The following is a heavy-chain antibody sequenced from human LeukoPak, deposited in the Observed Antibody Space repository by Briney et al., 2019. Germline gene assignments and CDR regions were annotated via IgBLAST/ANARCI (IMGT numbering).Heavy chain of an antibody. J-gene: IGHJ4*02. CDR2: ISGSGGST. CDR1: GLTFSSYA. CDR3: AKDGSWIQLWLPNY. V-gene: IGHV3-23*01. Sequence: PGGSLRLSCAASGLTFSSYAMSWVRQAPGKGLEWVSAISGSGGSTYYADSVKGRFTISRDNSKNTLYLQMNSLRAEDTAVYYCAKDGSWIQLWLPNYWGQGTLVTVSS. D-gene: IGHD5-18*01.